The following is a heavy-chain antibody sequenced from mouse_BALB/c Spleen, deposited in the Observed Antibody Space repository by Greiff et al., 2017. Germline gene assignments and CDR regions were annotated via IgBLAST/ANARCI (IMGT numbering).Heavy chain of an antibody. CDR3: ARFITTVVEAMDY. Sequence: QVQLQQSGAELARPGASVKLSCKASGYTFTSYWMQWVKQRPGQGLEWIGAIYPGDGDTRYTQKFKGKATLTADKSSSTAYMQLSSLASEDSAVYYCARFITTVVEAMDYWGQGTSVTVSA. D-gene: IGHD1-1*01. CDR1: GYTFTSYW. J-gene: IGHJ4*01. CDR2: IYPGDGDT. V-gene: IGHV1-87*01.